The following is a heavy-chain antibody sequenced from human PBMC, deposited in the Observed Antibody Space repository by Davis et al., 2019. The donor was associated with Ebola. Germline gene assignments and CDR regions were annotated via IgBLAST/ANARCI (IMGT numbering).Heavy chain of an antibody. CDR1: GFTFSSYA. V-gene: IGHV3-23*01. D-gene: IGHD3-16*01. CDR3: ARDGGGANDAFDI. J-gene: IGHJ3*02. Sequence: GESLKISCAASGFTFSSYAMSWVRQAPGKGLEWVSAISGSGGSTYYADSVKGRFTISRDNSKNTLYLQMNSLRAEDTAVYYCARDGGGANDAFDIWGQGTMVTVSS. CDR2: ISGSGGST.